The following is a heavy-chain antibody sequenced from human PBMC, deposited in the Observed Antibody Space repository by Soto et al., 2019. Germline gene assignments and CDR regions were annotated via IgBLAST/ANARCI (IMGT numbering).Heavy chain of an antibody. V-gene: IGHV3-74*01. Sequence: EVQLVESGGDSVQPGGSLRLSCAASGFTFSTYWMHWVRQAPGEGLVWVSRIKGDGSSTSSADSVEGRITISRDNAKNTVYLHMNSLRADDTAVYYCARGAFHNYYVDSWGQGTLVTVSS. D-gene: IGHD3-3*02. CDR3: ARGAFHNYYVDS. J-gene: IGHJ4*02. CDR2: IKGDGSST. CDR1: GFTFSTYW.